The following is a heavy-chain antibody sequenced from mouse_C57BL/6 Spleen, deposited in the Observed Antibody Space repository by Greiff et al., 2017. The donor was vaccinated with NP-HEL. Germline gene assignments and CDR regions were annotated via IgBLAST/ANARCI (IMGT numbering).Heavy chain of an antibody. Sequence: QVQLKESGAELVKPGASVKISCKASGYAFSSYWMNWVKQRPGKGLEWIGQIYPGDGDTNYNGKFKGKATLTADKSSSTAYMQLSSLTSEDSAVYFCARWTHYYAMDYWGQGTSVTVSS. J-gene: IGHJ4*01. CDR1: GYAFSSYW. V-gene: IGHV1-80*01. CDR2: IYPGDGDT. CDR3: ARWTHYYAMDY.